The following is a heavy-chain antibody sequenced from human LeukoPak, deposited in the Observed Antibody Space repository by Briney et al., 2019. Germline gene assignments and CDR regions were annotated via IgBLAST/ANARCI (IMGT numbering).Heavy chain of an antibody. J-gene: IGHJ4*02. CDR1: GYSFTSYW. Sequence: GESLKISCKGSGYSFTSYWIGWVRQLPGKGLEWMGIIYPGDSDTRYSPSFQGQVTISADKSISTAYLQWSSLKASDTAMYYCARRAYCGGDCYSFDYWGQGTLVTVSS. D-gene: IGHD2-21*02. CDR2: IYPGDSDT. CDR3: ARRAYCGGDCYSFDY. V-gene: IGHV5-51*01.